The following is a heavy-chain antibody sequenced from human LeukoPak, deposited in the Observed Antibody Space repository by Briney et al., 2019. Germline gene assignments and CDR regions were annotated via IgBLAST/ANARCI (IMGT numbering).Heavy chain of an antibody. V-gene: IGHV1-18*04. Sequence: GASVKVSCKASGYTFTGYYMHWVRQAPGQGLEWMGWISAYNGNTNYAQKLQGRVTMTTDTSTSTAYMELRSLGSDDTAVYYCARDVRDFWSGAYERDAFDIWGQGTMVTVSS. J-gene: IGHJ3*02. CDR2: ISAYNGNT. D-gene: IGHD3-3*01. CDR1: GYTFTGYY. CDR3: ARDVRDFWSGAYERDAFDI.